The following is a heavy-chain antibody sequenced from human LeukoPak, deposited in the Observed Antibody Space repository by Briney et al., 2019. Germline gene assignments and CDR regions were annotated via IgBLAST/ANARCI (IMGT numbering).Heavy chain of an antibody. D-gene: IGHD5/OR15-5a*01. CDR2: IKQDGSEK. Sequence: GGSLRLSCAASGFTFSSYSMNWVRQAPGKGLEWVANIKQDGSEKYYVDSVKGRFTISRDNAKNSLYLQMNSLRAEDTAVYYCARDLHFDYWGQGTLVTVSS. J-gene: IGHJ4*02. V-gene: IGHV3-7*01. CDR1: GFTFSSYS. CDR3: ARDLHFDY.